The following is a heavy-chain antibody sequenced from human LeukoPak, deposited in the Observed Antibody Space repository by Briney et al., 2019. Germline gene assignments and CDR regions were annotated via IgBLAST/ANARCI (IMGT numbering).Heavy chain of an antibody. D-gene: IGHD3-9*01. CDR2: INPNSGGS. V-gene: IGHV1-2*02. Sequence: VASVKVFCEASGYTCTGYYMHWVRQAPGQGREWMGWINPNSGGSNYAQKFQGRVTMTRDTSISTAYMELSRLRSDDTAVYYCARRRVGLRYFDWPNDAFDIWGQGTMVTVSS. CDR3: ARRRVGLRYFDWPNDAFDI. J-gene: IGHJ3*02. CDR1: GYTCTGYY.